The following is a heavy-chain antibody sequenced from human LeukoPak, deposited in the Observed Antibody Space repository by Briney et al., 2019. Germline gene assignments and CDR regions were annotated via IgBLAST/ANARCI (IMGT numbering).Heavy chain of an antibody. CDR2: ISSSSSYI. CDR3: ARGVVPAATRMWYFDY. Sequence: PGRSLRLSCAASGFTFSSYSMNWVRQAPGKGLEWVSSISSSSSYIYYADSVKGRFTISRDNAKNSLYLQMNSLRAEDTAVYYCARGVVPAATRMWYFDYWGQGTLVTVSS. J-gene: IGHJ4*02. CDR1: GFTFSSYS. V-gene: IGHV3-21*01. D-gene: IGHD2-2*01.